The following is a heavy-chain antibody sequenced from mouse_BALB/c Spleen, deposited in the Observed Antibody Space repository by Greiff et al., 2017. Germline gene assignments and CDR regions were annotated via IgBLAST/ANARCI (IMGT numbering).Heavy chain of an antibody. Sequence: VQLQQSGPGLVQPSQSLSITCTVSGFSLTSYGVHWVRQSPGKGLEWLGVIWSGGSTDYNAAFISRLSISKDNSKSQVFFKMNSLQANDTAIYYCARKDYYDYSYAMDYWGQGTSVTVSS. V-gene: IGHV2-2*02. D-gene: IGHD2-4*01. CDR3: ARKDYYDYSYAMDY. J-gene: IGHJ4*01. CDR2: IWSGGST. CDR1: GFSLTSYG.